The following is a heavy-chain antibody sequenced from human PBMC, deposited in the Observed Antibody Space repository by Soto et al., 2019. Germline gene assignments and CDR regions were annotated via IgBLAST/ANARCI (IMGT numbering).Heavy chain of an antibody. CDR1: GDSFNDYY. V-gene: IGHV1-2*04. J-gene: IGHJ6*03. CDR2: INPNGGVT. CDR3: ARASGAAAATLDYYSFYMDV. Sequence: QVQLVQSGAEVRKPGASVTVSCRSSGDSFNDYYIHWVRQAPGQGFEWMGWINPNGGVTKYAQKFKGWVSMTRETSIRTVYMQLSRLRSDDTAVYYCARASGAAAATLDYYSFYMDVWGTGTTVTVSS. D-gene: IGHD6-25*01.